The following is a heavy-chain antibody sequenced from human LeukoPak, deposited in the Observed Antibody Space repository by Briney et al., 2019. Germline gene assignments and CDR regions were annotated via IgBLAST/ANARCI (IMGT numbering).Heavy chain of an antibody. CDR3: ARGHDYGDYRLGY. D-gene: IGHD4-17*01. CDR1: GFTFSSYS. J-gene: IGHJ4*02. Sequence: GGSLRLSCAASGFTFSSYSMNWVRQAPGKGLEWVSSISSSSSYIYYADSVKGRFTISRDNAKNSLYLQMNSLRAEDTAVYYCARGHDYGDYRLGYWGQGTLVTVSS. V-gene: IGHV3-21*01. CDR2: ISSSSSYI.